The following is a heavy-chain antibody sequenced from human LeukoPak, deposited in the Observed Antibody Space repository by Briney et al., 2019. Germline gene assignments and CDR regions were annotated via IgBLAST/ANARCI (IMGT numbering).Heavy chain of an antibody. V-gene: IGHV4-4*09. CDR3: ARRSAGIAGGPGFDP. CDR1: GGSINSFY. Sequence: SETLSLTCTVSGGSINSFYWSWIRQPPGEGLEWIGYIHSSGSTNYNPSLKSRVTISVDTSKNQVSLKLSSVTAADTAVYYCARRSAGIAGGPGFDPWGQGTLVTVSS. J-gene: IGHJ5*02. D-gene: IGHD6-13*01. CDR2: IHSSGST.